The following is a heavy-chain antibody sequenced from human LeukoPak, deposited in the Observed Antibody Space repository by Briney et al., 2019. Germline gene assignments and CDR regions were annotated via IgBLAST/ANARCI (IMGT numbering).Heavy chain of an antibody. D-gene: IGHD3-3*01. CDR1: GFNFSNYA. V-gene: IGHV3-23*01. CDR3: AKAPITIFGVVIIPFDY. Sequence: PGGSLRLSCAASGFNFSNYAMSGVPQAPGKGLEWVSSISGSGGNTYYADSVRGRFTISRDNSNNTLYLQMNSLRAEDTAVYYCAKAPITIFGVVIIPFDYWGQGTLVTVSS. CDR2: ISGSGGNT. J-gene: IGHJ4*02.